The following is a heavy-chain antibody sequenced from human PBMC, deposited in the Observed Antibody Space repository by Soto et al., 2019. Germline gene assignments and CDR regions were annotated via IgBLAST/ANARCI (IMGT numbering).Heavy chain of an antibody. Sequence: GGSLRLSCAASGFTFSSYAMSWVRQAPGKGLEWVSGTSASGGSTDYADSVKGRFTISRDNSRNTLFLEMNSLRAEDTAVYYCARYIPGVRYYGMDVWGQGTTVTVSS. D-gene: IGHD2-2*01. CDR2: TSASGGST. CDR3: ARYIPGVRYYGMDV. V-gene: IGHV3-23*01. CDR1: GFTFSSYA. J-gene: IGHJ6*02.